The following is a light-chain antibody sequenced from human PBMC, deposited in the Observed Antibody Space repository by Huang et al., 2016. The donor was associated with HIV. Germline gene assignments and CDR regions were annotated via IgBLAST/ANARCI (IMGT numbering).Light chain of an antibody. Sequence: DIQMTQSTSSLSASVGDRVIISCRASQSLSSYLNWYQQKPGKAPKRLVYSTSSLQSGVPSRFSGSGSGTDFTLTISSLQPEDFATYYCQQSYSTPLTFGHGTKLDI. CDR3: QQSYSTPLT. CDR1: QSLSSY. J-gene: IGKJ3*01. V-gene: IGKV1-39*01. CDR2: STS.